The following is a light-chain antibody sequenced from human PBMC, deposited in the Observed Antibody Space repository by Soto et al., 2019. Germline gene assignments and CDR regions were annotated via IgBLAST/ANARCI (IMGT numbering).Light chain of an antibody. CDR2: EVS. Sequence: QSVLTQPASVSGPPGQSITISCTGTSSDVGGYNYVAWYQQHPGKVPRLMIYEVSNRPSGVSNRFSGSKSGSTASLTISGLQAEDEADYYCISYTSSSTSYVFGTGTRV. CDR3: ISYTSSSTSYV. CDR1: SSDVGGYNY. J-gene: IGLJ1*01. V-gene: IGLV2-14*01.